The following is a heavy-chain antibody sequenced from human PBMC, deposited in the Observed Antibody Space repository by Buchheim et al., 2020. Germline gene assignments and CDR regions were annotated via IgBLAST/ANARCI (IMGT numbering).Heavy chain of an antibody. CDR3: ASFKNYYYSGLDV. Sequence: QVQLQESAPGLVKPSQTLSLTCTVSGVSISSGDRYWSWIRQPPRKGLEWIGYIHYSGGTHYNPSLKRRVPISVDTSKDQFSLKLSSMSAADTALYYCASFKNYYYSGLDVWGQGTT. CDR1: GVSISSGDRY. J-gene: IGHJ6*02. CDR2: IHYSGGT. V-gene: IGHV4-30-4*01.